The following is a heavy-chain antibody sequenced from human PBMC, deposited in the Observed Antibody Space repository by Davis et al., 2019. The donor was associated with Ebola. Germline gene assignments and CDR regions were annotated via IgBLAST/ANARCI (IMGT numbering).Heavy chain of an antibody. Sequence: VSVKVSCKASGYTFTSYYMHWVRQAPGQGLEWMGIINPSGGSTSYAQKFQGRVTMTRDTSTSTVYMELSSLRSEDTAVYYCARGSRRDLTMIVVNYYYGMDVWGQGTTVTVSS. D-gene: IGHD3-22*01. J-gene: IGHJ6*02. CDR1: GYTFTSYY. CDR2: INPSGGST. V-gene: IGHV1-46*01. CDR3: ARGSRRDLTMIVVNYYYGMDV.